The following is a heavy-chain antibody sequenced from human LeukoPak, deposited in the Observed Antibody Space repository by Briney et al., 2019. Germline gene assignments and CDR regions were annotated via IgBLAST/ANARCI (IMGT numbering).Heavy chain of an antibody. CDR3: AAHPSFAY. CDR1: GFSVSSNY. CDR2: IYSGGNT. V-gene: IGHV3-53*01. J-gene: IGHJ4*02. Sequence: PGGSLRLSCAASGFSVSSNYMSWVRQTPGKGLECVSLIYSGGNTYYADSVKGRFTISRDHSKNTLYLQMNTLRAEDTAVYYCAAHPSFAYWGRGTLVTVSS.